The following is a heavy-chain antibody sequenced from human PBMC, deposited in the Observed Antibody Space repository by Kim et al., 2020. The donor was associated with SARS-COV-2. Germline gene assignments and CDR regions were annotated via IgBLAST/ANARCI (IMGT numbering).Heavy chain of an antibody. V-gene: IGHV3-30-3*01. J-gene: IGHJ6*02. CDR1: GFTVSSCS. Sequence: GGSLRLSCAASGFTVSSCSMHWVRQAPGKGLEWVAVISYDGSTKNYADSVKGRFTIPRDTSKNTLYLQMNSLRAEDTALYYCARDAWSRLRGVTYSYFGMGVWGQGTTVTVSS. D-gene: IGHD3-10*01. CDR3: ARDAWSRLRGVTYSYFGMGV. CDR2: ISYDGSTK.